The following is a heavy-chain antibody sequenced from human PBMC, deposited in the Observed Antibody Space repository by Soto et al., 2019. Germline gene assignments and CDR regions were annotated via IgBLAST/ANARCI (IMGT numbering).Heavy chain of an antibody. D-gene: IGHD6-13*01. J-gene: IGHJ4*02. CDR1: GGSISNFY. CDR3: ARGSIAAAGSSDY. Sequence: SETLSLTCTVSGGSISNFYWSWIRQPPGKGLEWIGYIYYSGSTHYNPSLKSRVTISVDTSKNQFSLKLSSVTAADTAVYYCARGSIAAAGSSDYWGQGTLVTVSS. V-gene: IGHV4-30-4*01. CDR2: IYYSGST.